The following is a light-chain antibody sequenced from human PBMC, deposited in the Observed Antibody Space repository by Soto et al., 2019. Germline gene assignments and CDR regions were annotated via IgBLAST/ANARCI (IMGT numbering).Light chain of an antibody. CDR2: GAS. V-gene: IGKV3-20*01. Sequence: EIVLTQSPGTLSLSPGERATLSCRASQSVSSSYLAWYQQKPGQAPRLLIYGASSRATGIPDRFSGSGSGTDFTLTISRLEPEDFAVYYCHQYGSSPPGITFGQGTRPEIK. J-gene: IGKJ5*01. CDR3: HQYGSSPPGIT. CDR1: QSVSSSY.